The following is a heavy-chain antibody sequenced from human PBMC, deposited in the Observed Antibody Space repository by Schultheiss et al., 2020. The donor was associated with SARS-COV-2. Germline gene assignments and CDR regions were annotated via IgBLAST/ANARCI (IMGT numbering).Heavy chain of an antibody. CDR2: IYYSGST. V-gene: IGHV4-31*03. J-gene: IGHJ4*02. Sequence: SETLSLTCTVSGGSISSGGYYWSWIRQHPGKGLEWIGYIYYSGSTYYNPSLKSRVTISVDTSKNQFSLKLSSVTAADTAVYYCARSSSSSWYNFDSWGLGTLVTVSS. CDR3: ARSSSSSWYNFDS. D-gene: IGHD6-13*01. CDR1: GGSISSGGYY.